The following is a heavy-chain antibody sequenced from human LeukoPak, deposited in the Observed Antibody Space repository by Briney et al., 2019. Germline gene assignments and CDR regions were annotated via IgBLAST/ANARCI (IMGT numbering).Heavy chain of an antibody. CDR3: AKEAAVAGMGRVNWFDP. Sequence: SETLSLTCTVSGGSISGYYWSWIRQPPGGGLEWIGYIYYTGRTNYNLSLKSRLTISIDTSKNQFSLSLTSVTAADTAVYYCAKEAAVAGMGRVNWFDPWGQGTLVTASS. D-gene: IGHD6-19*01. CDR1: GGSISGYY. V-gene: IGHV4-59*01. CDR2: IYYTGRT. J-gene: IGHJ5*02.